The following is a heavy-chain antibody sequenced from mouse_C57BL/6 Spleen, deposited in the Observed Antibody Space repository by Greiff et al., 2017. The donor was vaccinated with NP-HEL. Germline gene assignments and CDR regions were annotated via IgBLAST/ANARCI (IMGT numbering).Heavy chain of an antibody. CDR2: ISSGSSTI. Sequence: DVKLVESGGGLVKPGGSLKLSCAASGFTFSDYGMHWVRQAPEKGLEWVAYISSGSSTIYYADTVKGRFTISRDNAKNTLFLQMTSLRSEDTAMYYGAREGYYGRIYYAMDYWGQGTSVTVSS. D-gene: IGHD1-1*01. CDR3: AREGYYGRIYYAMDY. J-gene: IGHJ4*01. V-gene: IGHV5-17*01. CDR1: GFTFSDYG.